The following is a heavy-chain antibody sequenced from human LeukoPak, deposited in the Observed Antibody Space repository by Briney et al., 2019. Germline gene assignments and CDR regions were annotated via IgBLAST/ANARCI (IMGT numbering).Heavy chain of an antibody. J-gene: IGHJ5*02. D-gene: IGHD3-3*01. CDR2: INAGNGNT. Sequence: ASVKVSCKASGYTFTSYAMHWVRQAPGQRLEWMGWINAGNGNTKYSQKFQGRVTITRDTSASTAYMELSSLRSEDTAVYYCARDYDFWSGYYVGWLDPWGQGTLVTVSS. CDR3: ARDYDFWSGYYVGWLDP. CDR1: GYTFTSYA. V-gene: IGHV1-3*01.